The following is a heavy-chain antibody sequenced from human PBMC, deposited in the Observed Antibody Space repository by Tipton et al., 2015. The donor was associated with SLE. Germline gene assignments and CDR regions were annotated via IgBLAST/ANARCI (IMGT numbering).Heavy chain of an antibody. D-gene: IGHD4-17*01. CDR1: GGSISGHY. Sequence: TLSLTCTVSGGSISGHYWSWIRQSSGKGLEWIGYIYYTGSTNYNPSLKRRVTVLVDTSKNQFSLKLSSVTAADTAVYYCARQRGLRAFDIWGQGTMVTVSS. CDR3: ARQRGLRAFDI. V-gene: IGHV4-59*11. J-gene: IGHJ3*02. CDR2: IYYTGST.